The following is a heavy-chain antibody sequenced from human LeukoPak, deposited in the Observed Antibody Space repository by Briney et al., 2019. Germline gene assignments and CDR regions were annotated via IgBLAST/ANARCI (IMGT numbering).Heavy chain of an antibody. CDR3: ARDKPFWSGYSFDY. V-gene: IGHV3-30*03. J-gene: IGHJ4*02. CDR2: ISYDGSNK. CDR1: GFAFSNYG. D-gene: IGHD3-3*01. Sequence: GGSLRLSCAASGFAFSNYGMHWVRQAPGKGLEWVAVISYDGSNKDYADSVKGRFTISRDNAKNSLYLQMDSLRAEDTAVYYCARDKPFWSGYSFDYWGQGTLVTVSS.